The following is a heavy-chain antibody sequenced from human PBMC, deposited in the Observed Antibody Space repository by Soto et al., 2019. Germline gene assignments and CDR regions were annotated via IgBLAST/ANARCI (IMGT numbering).Heavy chain of an antibody. CDR1: GFTFSSYA. V-gene: IGHV3-23*01. J-gene: IGHJ3*02. CDR2: ISGSGGST. CDR3: ARHEGQGYCSGGSCPLDAFDI. D-gene: IGHD2-15*01. Sequence: GGSLRLSCAASGFTFSSYAMSWVRQAPGKGLEWVSAISGSGGSTYYADSVKGRFTISRDKSISTAYLQWSSLKASDTAMYYCARHEGQGYCSGGSCPLDAFDIWGQGTMVTVSS.